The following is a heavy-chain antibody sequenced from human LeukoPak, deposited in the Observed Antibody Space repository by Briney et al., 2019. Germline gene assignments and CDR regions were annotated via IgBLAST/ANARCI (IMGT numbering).Heavy chain of an antibody. V-gene: IGHV4-39*07. CDR3: ARPRGRSSSWYPFDY. CDR2: IYYSGST. D-gene: IGHD6-13*01. J-gene: IGHJ4*02. Sequence: PSETLSLTCTVSGGSISSSSYYWGWIRQPPGKGLEWIGSIYYSGSTYYNPSLKSRVTISVDTSKNQFSLKLSSVTAADTAVYYCARPRGRSSSWYPFDYWGQGTLVTVSS. CDR1: GGSISSSSYY.